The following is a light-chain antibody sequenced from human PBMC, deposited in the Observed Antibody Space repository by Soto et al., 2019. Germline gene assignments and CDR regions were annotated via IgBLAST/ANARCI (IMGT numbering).Light chain of an antibody. Sequence: EIVMTQSPVTLSVSPGERATLSCRASQSVDGKLAWYQQKPGQAPRLLIYGASTRATAIPARFSGSGSGTEFTLTISSLQSEDFAVYYCQQYAYRPPLTFGGGTKVEIK. CDR2: GAS. CDR3: QQYAYRPPLT. V-gene: IGKV3-15*01. CDR1: QSVDGK. J-gene: IGKJ4*01.